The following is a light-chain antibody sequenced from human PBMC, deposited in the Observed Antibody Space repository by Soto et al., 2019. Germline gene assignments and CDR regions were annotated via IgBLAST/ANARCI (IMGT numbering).Light chain of an antibody. V-gene: IGLV1-44*01. CDR2: HNN. CDR1: SSNVGSNT. CDR3: AAWDDSRNAVV. J-gene: IGLJ2*01. Sequence: QSVLTQPPSASGTPGQKVTISCSGSSSNVGSNTVDWYQQLPGTAPKLLIYHNNQRPSGVPDRLSGSKYGTSASLAISGLQSEDEADYYCAAWDDSRNAVVFGGGTKLTVL.